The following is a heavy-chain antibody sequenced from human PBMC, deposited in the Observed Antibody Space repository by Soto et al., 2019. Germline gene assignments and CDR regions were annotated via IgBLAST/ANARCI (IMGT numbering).Heavy chain of an antibody. CDR2: TGGSGVAT. CDR3: AKDSPFSGTGRLAFDY. CDR1: GFTFSGYA. V-gene: IGHV3-23*01. D-gene: IGHD3-10*01. Sequence: EVHLLESGGALVQPGGSLRLSCAASGFTFSGYAMTWVRQAPGKGLEWVSSTGGSGVATYYADSVTGRFTISRDNSKNTLYLQMDSLRAEDTAVYYCAKDSPFSGTGRLAFDYLGQGTLVTVSS. J-gene: IGHJ4*02.